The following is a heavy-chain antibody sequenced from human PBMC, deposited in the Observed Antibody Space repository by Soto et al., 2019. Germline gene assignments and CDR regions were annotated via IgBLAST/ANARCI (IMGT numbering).Heavy chain of an antibody. D-gene: IGHD3-16*01. V-gene: IGHV1-2*02. CDR3: ARRQLRDYIRWSFDP. Sequence: QVQLMQSGPEVKKTGASVKVSCKASGYTFTENQIHWLRRAPGQRLEWMGRMDPKSGDTTFAQTYQGRVTMTRDTSSNTVYMELTRLTSDDTAIYYCARRQLRDYIRWSFDPWGQGTLVTVSS. CDR2: MDPKSGDT. CDR1: GYTFTENQ. J-gene: IGHJ5*02.